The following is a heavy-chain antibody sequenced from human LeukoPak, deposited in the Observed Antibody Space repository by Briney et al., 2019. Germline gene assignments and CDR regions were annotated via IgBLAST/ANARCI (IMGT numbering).Heavy chain of an antibody. D-gene: IGHD1-26*01. Sequence: GGSLRLSCAASGFTFSSYAMSWIRQAPGKGLEWVSAISGSGGSTYYADSVKGRFTISRDNSKNTLYLQMYSLRAEDTAVYYCAKANAGKPRPFDYWGQGTLVTVSS. V-gene: IGHV3-23*01. CDR1: GFTFSSYA. CDR2: ISGSGGST. J-gene: IGHJ4*02. CDR3: AKANAGKPRPFDY.